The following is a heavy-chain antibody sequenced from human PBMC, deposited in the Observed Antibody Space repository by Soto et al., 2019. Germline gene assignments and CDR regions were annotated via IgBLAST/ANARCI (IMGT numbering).Heavy chain of an antibody. D-gene: IGHD3-9*01. CDR3: ARRGALTSYYYGYYFDY. CDR2: INPGNGNT. J-gene: IGHJ4*02. Sequence: ASVKVSCKASGYTFPRYAINWMRQAPGQSPEWMGWINPGNGNTEYSQRFQGRVTFTRDTSASTVYMELSSLTSEDTAVYYCARRGALTSYYYGYYFDYWGQGTLVTVSS. CDR1: GYTFPRYA. V-gene: IGHV1-3*01.